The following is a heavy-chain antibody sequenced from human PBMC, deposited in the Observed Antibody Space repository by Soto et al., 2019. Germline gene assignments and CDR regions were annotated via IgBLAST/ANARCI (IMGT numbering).Heavy chain of an antibody. J-gene: IGHJ4*02. D-gene: IGHD1-26*01. Sequence: SETLSLTCTVSGGSISSYYWSWIRQPPGKGLEWIGYIYYSGSTNYNPSLKSRVTISVDTSKNQFSLKLSSVTAADTAVYYCARRWGRTFDYWSQGTLVTVSS. CDR3: ARRWGRTFDY. CDR1: GGSISSYY. CDR2: IYYSGST. V-gene: IGHV4-59*08.